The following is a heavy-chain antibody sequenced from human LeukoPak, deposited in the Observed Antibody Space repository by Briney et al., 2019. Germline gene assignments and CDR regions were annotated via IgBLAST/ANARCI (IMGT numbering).Heavy chain of an antibody. J-gene: IGHJ4*02. CDR3: LRGCCGGCYGKFES. Sequence: GGSLRLSCAASGFTFNNYWMHWVRQAPGKGLVWVSRINLDGSTTTYADSVKGRFLVSRDNAKNTLYLEMNSLRAEDTAVYYCLRGCCGGCYGKFESWGQGTLVTVTS. D-gene: IGHD6-19*01. CDR1: GFTFNNYW. V-gene: IGHV3-74*03. CDR2: INLDGSTT.